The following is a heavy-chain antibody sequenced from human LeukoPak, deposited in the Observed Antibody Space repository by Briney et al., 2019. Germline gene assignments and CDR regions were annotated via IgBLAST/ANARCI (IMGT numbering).Heavy chain of an antibody. CDR3: ARERYDSSGGYFDY. V-gene: IGHV3-33*01. CDR1: GFTFGSYG. Sequence: GGSLRLSCAASGFTFGSYGMHWVRQAPGKGLEWVAVIWYDGSNKYYADSVKGRFTISRDNSKNTLYLQMNSLRAEDTAVYYCARERYDSSGGYFDYWGQGTLVTVSS. CDR2: IWYDGSNK. J-gene: IGHJ4*02. D-gene: IGHD3-22*01.